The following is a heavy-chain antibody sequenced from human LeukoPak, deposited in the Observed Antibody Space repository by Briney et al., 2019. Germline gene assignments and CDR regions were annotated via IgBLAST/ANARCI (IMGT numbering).Heavy chain of an antibody. CDR3: AKDDAYVLPDY. CDR2: ISSSGSTI. Sequence: GGSLRLSCAASGFTFSDYYMSWIRQAPGKGLEWVSYISSSGSTIYYADSVKGRFTISRDNAKNSLYLQMNSLRAEDTAVYYCAKDDAYVLPDYWGQGTLVTVSS. J-gene: IGHJ4*02. D-gene: IGHD3-10*01. V-gene: IGHV3-11*01. CDR1: GFTFSDYY.